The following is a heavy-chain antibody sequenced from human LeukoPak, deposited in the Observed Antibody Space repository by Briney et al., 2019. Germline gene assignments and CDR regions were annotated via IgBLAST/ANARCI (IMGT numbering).Heavy chain of an antibody. CDR3: AKEGYDSSGYYYPGY. J-gene: IGHJ4*02. CDR2: ISYDGSNK. V-gene: IGHV3-30*18. D-gene: IGHD3-22*01. CDR1: GFTFSSYG. Sequence: PGRSLRLSCAASGFTFSSYGMHWVRQAPGKGLEWVAVISYDGSNKYYADSVKGRFTISRDNSKNTLYLRMNSLRAEDTAVYYCAKEGYDSSGYYYPGYWGQGTLVTVSS.